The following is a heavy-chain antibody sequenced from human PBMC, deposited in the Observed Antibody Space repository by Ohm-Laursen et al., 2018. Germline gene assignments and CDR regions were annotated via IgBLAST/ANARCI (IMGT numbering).Heavy chain of an antibody. CDR3: ARDRGTVTTIWFDP. V-gene: IGHV3-7*01. CDR1: GFTFSTYW. CDR2: IKQDGSEK. Sequence: SLRLSCAAPGFTFSTYWMSWVRQAPGKGPEWVANIKQDGSEKYYVDSVKGRFTISRDNAKNSLYLQMNSLRAEDTAVYYCARDRGTVTTIWFDPWGQGTLVTVSS. D-gene: IGHD4-11*01. J-gene: IGHJ5*02.